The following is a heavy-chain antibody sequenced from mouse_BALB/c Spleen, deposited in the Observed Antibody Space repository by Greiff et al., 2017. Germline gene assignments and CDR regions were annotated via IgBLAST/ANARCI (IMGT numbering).Heavy chain of an antibody. CDR1: GFTFSDYG. CDR3: ARDRGWFAY. Sequence: EVHLVESGGGLVQPGGSRKLSCAASGFTFSDYGMAWVRQAPGKGPEWVAFISNLAYSIYYADTVTGRFTISRENAKNTLYLEMSSLRSEDTAMYYCARDRGWFAYWGQGTLVTVSA. J-gene: IGHJ3*01. V-gene: IGHV5-15*02. CDR2: ISNLAYSI.